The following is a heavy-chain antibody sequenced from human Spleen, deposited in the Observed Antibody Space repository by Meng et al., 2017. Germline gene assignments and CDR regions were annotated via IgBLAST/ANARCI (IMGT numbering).Heavy chain of an antibody. J-gene: IGHJ2*01. CDR2: INHSGST. V-gene: IGHV4-34*01. CDR1: GGSFSGYY. CDR3: AREAWSRGYFDL. Sequence: QVQLQQSGAGLLKPSETLSLTCAVYGGSFSGYYWSWIRQPPGKGLEWIGEINHSGSTNYNPSLKSRVTISVDTSKNQFSLKLSSVTAADTAVYYCAREAWSRGYFDLWGRGTLVTVSS.